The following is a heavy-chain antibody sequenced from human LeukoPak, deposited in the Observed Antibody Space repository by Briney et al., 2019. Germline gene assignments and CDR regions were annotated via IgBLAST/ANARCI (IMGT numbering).Heavy chain of an antibody. Sequence: TLSLTCTVSGGSISSGGYYWSWICQHPGKGLEWIGYIYYSGSTYYNPSLKSRVTISVDTSKNQFSLKLSSVTAADTAVYYCPSGSSTTDAFDIWGQGKMVTVSS. CDR1: GGSISSGGYY. V-gene: IGHV4-31*03. CDR3: PSGSSTTDAFDI. CDR2: IYYSGST. J-gene: IGHJ3*02. D-gene: IGHD2-2*01.